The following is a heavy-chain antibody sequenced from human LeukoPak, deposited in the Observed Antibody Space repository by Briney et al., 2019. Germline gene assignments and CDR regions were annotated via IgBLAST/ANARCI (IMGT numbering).Heavy chain of an antibody. J-gene: IGHJ6*03. CDR1: GFTFNNAW. CDR2: ISSSSSYI. Sequence: GGSLRLSCAASGFTFNNAWMSWVRQAPGKGLEWVSSISSSSSYIYYADSVKGRFTISRDNAKNSLYLQMNSLRAEDTAVYYCARAPKGRQLVFYYYYYMDVWGKGTTVTVSS. CDR3: ARAPKGRQLVFYYYYYMDV. V-gene: IGHV3-21*01. D-gene: IGHD6-13*01.